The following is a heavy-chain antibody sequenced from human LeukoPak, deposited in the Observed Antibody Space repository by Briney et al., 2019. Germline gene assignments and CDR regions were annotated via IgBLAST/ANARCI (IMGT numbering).Heavy chain of an antibody. CDR2: IKQDGSEK. Sequence: GGSLRLSCAASGFTFSSYWMSWVRQAPGRGLEWVANIKQDGSEKYYVDSVKGRFTISRDNAKNSLYLQMNSLRAEDTAVYYCARRSPPRITIIVVVNDAFEIWGQGTMVTVSS. J-gene: IGHJ3*02. CDR1: GFTFSSYW. CDR3: ARRSPPRITIIVVVNDAFEI. V-gene: IGHV3-7*03. D-gene: IGHD3-22*01.